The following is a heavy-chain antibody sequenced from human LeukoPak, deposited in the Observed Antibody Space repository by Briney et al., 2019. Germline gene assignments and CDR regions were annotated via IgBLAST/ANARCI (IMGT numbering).Heavy chain of an antibody. CDR2: ISGSGGST. CDR1: GFTFSSYA. V-gene: IGHV3-23*01. Sequence: GGPLTLSCAASGFTFSSYAMSWVRQAPGKGLEWVSAISGSGGSTYYAASVKGRFTISRDNSKNTLYLQMNSLRAEDTAVYYCAKGKRRTHYYYYYMDVWGKGTTVTVSS. J-gene: IGHJ6*03. CDR3: AKGKRRTHYYYYYMDV.